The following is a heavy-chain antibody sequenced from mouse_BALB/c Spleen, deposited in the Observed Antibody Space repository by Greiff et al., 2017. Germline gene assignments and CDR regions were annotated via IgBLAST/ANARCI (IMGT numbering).Heavy chain of an antibody. V-gene: IGHV5-12-2*01. CDR3: ARLRSYFDY. Sequence: EVKVVESGGGLVQPGGSLKLSCAASGFTFSSYTMSWVRQTPEKRLEWVAYISNGGGSTYYPDTVKGRFTISRDNAKNTLYLQMSSLKSEDTAMYYCARLRSYFDYWGQGTTLTVSS. J-gene: IGHJ2*01. CDR2: ISNGGGST. D-gene: IGHD2-12*01. CDR1: GFTFSSYT.